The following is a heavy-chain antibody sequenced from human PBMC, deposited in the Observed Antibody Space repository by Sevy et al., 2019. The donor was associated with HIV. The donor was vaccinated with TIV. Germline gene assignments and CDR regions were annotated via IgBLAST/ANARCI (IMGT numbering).Heavy chain of an antibody. J-gene: IGHJ4*02. CDR2: IKQDGSEK. CDR1: GFTSSSCW. D-gene: IGHD3-16*01. Sequence: GGSLRLSCAASGFTSSSCWMSWVRQAPGEGREWVANIKQDGSEKYYVESVKGRDTIPRDNAKNSLCLQMNSLRAEDTAVYYCARDWGSVHWGQGTLVTVSS. CDR3: ARDWGSVH. V-gene: IGHV3-7*01.